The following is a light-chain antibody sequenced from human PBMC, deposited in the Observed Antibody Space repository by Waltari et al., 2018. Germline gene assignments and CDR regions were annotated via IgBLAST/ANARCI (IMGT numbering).Light chain of an antibody. Sequence: QPVLTQPTSLSASPGASARFTCTLRSGVNVASYRIYWYQQKPGSLPRYLLRYQSDSEKQRGSGVPSRFSGSKDASTNAGLLLISGLQSEDEADYYCAIWYSGTVVFGGGTKLTVL. V-gene: IGLV5-39*01. CDR1: SGVNVASYR. CDR3: AIWYSGTVV. CDR2: YQSDSEK. J-gene: IGLJ2*01.